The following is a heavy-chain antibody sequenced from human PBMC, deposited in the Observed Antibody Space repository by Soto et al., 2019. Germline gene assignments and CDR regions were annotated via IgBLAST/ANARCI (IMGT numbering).Heavy chain of an antibody. Sequence: ASVKVSCKASGYTFTSYGISWVRQAPGQGLEWMGWISAYNGNTNYAQKLQGRVTMTTDTSTSTAYMELRSLRSDDTAVYYCARASGAXMRLLWFGESNYYGMDVWGQGTTVTVSS. CDR2: ISAYNGNT. CDR3: ARASGAXMRLLWFGESNYYGMDV. V-gene: IGHV1-18*01. J-gene: IGHJ6*02. D-gene: IGHD3-10*01. CDR1: GYTFTSYG.